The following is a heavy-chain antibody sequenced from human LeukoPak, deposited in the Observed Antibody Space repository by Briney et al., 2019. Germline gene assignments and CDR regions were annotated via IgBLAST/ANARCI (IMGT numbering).Heavy chain of an antibody. J-gene: IGHJ4*02. CDR1: GFTFSTYS. CDR2: ISSSSSTI. Sequence: PGGSLRLSCAASGFTFSTYSMNWVRQAPGKGLEWVSYISSSSSTIYYADSVKGRFTISRDNAKNSLYLQMNSLRAGDTAAYYCARGSTYYDSSGQVPFDYWGQGTLVTVSS. CDR3: ARGSTYYDSSGQVPFDY. D-gene: IGHD3-22*01. V-gene: IGHV3-48*01.